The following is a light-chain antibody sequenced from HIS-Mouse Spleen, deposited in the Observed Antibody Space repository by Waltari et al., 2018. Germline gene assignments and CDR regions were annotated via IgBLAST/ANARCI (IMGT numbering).Light chain of an antibody. J-gene: IGLJ2*01. CDR2: DVS. CDR3: CSYAGSCVV. V-gene: IGLV2-11*01. CDR1: SSDVGGYNY. Sequence: QSALTQPRSVSGSPGQSVTISCTGTSSDVGGYNYVSWYQQHPGKAPKLMIYDVSKRPPGVPDRFSSSKSGNTASLTISGRQAEDEADYYCCSYAGSCVVFGGGTKLTVL.